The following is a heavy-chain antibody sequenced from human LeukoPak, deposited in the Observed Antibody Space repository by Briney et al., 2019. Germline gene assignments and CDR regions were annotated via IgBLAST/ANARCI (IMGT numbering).Heavy chain of an antibody. CDR3: ARDSGYCSSTSCYTFDY. J-gene: IGHJ4*02. CDR1: GCTFSDYY. Sequence: GGSLRLSCAASGCTFSDYYMSWIRKAPGKGLEWVSYISSSGSTIYYADSVKGRFTISRDNAKNSLYLQMNSLRAEDTAVYYCARDSGYCSSTSCYTFDYWGQGTLVTVSS. CDR2: ISSSGSTI. V-gene: IGHV3-11*01. D-gene: IGHD2-2*02.